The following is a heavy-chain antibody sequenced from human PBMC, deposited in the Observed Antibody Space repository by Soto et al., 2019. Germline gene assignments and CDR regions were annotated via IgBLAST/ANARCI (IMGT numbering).Heavy chain of an antibody. V-gene: IGHV3-23*01. CDR3: AKDRRIRHFGWLFLD. CDR1: GFTFSDYV. Sequence: EVQVLESGGGLVQPGGSLRLSCAASGFTFSDYVMSWVRQVPGRGLEWVSSISHSGSISYYARSVKGRFAISRDNSKNTLYLQLNSLRVEDTAVYHCAKDRRIRHFGWLFLDWGQGTLVTVSS. CDR2: ISHSGSIS. J-gene: IGHJ4*02. D-gene: IGHD3-9*01.